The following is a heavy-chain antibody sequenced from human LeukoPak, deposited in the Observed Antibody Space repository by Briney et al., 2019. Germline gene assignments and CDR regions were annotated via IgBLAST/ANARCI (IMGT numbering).Heavy chain of an antibody. CDR2: IYYSGST. CDR3: ARVGYDSSGYYKTDYYYYYYMDV. CDR1: GDSISSYY. Sequence: KPSETLSLTCTVSGDSISSYYWSWIRQPPGKGLEWIGYIYYSGSTNYNPSLKSRVTISVDTSKNQFSLKLSSVTAADTAVYYCARVGYDSSGYYKTDYYYYYYMDVWGKGTTVTVSS. V-gene: IGHV4-59*01. D-gene: IGHD3-22*01. J-gene: IGHJ6*03.